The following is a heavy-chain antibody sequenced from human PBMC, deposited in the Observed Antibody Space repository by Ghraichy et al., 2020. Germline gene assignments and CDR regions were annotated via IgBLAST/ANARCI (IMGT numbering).Heavy chain of an antibody. CDR1: GGSVSSSSYF. CDR2: ISYGESI. Sequence: SETLSLTFTVSGGSVSSSSYFWGWIRQPPGKGLEWIGSISYGESIYYNPSLKSRVIISVDTSKNQFSLKLTSVTAADTAVYYCARHALRGTTWFDPWGQGTLVTISS. D-gene: IGHD1-1*01. J-gene: IGHJ5*02. V-gene: IGHV4-39*01. CDR3: ARHALRGTTWFDP.